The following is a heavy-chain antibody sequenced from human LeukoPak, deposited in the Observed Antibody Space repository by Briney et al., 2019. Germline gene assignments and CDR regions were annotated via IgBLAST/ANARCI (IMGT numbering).Heavy chain of an antibody. CDR1: GYTFTSYH. CDR3: ARSQYITMIVAWLYQFDD. J-gene: IGHJ4*02. V-gene: IGHV1-46*01. Sequence: GASVKVSCKASGYTFTSYHMHWVRQAPGQGLDWMGIINPSAGITTYAQKFQGRVAMTKDTSTSTVYMELSSLRSEDTAVYYCARSQYITMIVAWLYQFDDWGQGTLVTVSS. CDR2: INPSAGIT. D-gene: IGHD3-22*01.